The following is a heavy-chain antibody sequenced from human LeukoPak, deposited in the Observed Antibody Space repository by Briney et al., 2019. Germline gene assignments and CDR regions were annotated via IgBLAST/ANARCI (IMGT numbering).Heavy chain of an antibody. J-gene: IGHJ4*02. CDR2: IYTSGST. V-gene: IGHV4-61*02. CDR1: GGSISSGSYY. CDR3: ARDPTFGYSSS. Sequence: SSETLPLTCTVSGGSISSGSYYWSWIRQPAGKGLEWIGRIYTSGSTNYNPSLKSRVTISVDTSKNQFSLKLSSVTAADTAVYYCARDPTFGYSSSWGQGTLVTVSS. D-gene: IGHD6-13*01.